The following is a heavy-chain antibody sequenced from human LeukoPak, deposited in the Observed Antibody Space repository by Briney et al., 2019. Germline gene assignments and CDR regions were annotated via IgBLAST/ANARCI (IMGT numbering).Heavy chain of an antibody. Sequence: GGSLRLSCAASGFTFSSYGMHWVRQAPGKGLEWVAVIWYDGSNKYYADSVKGRFTISRDNSKNTLYLQMNSLRAEDTAVYYCARDRATVTLYYYYYGMDVWGQGTTVTASS. CDR1: GFTFSSYG. J-gene: IGHJ6*02. D-gene: IGHD4-17*01. CDR3: ARDRATVTLYYYYYGMDV. CDR2: IWYDGSNK. V-gene: IGHV3-33*01.